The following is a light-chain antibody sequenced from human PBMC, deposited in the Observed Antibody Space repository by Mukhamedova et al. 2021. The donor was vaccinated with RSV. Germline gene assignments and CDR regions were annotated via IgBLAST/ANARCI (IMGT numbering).Light chain of an antibody. CDR3: MHTAAHTRS. CDR2: KIS. CDR1: SDGNTY. Sequence: SDGNTYLSWFHQRPGQPPSLLIYKISNRFSGVPDRFSGSGAGTDFTLKISRVEAEDVGIYYCMHTAAHTRSFGQGTKLDIK. V-gene: IGKV2-24*01. J-gene: IGKJ2*04.